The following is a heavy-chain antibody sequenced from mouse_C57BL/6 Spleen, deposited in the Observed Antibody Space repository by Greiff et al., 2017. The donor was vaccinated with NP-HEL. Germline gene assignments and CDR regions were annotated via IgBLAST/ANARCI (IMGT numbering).Heavy chain of an antibody. Sequence: VQLQQSGAELVRPGTSVTVSCKASGYAFTNSLLEWVKQRPGRGLEWIGVINPGSGGTNYNEKVKGKATLTADKSSSTAYMQLSSLTSEDSAVYFCARSPPNWDDYAMDYWGQGTSVTVSS. V-gene: IGHV1-54*01. J-gene: IGHJ4*01. CDR2: INPGSGGT. D-gene: IGHD4-1*01. CDR1: GYAFTNSL. CDR3: ARSPPNWDDYAMDY.